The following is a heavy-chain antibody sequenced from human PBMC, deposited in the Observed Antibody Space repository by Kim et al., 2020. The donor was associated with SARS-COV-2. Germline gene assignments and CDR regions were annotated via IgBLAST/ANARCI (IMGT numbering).Heavy chain of an antibody. V-gene: IGHV3-9*01. CDR3: AKSHNPAWNDVGWFDP. Sequence: GGSLRLSCAASGFTFDDYAMHWVRQAPGKGLEWVSGISWNSGSIGYADSVKGRFTISRDSAKNSLYLQMNSLRAEDTALYYCAKSHNPAWNDVGWFDPWGQGTLVTVSS. J-gene: IGHJ5*02. CDR1: GFTFDDYA. CDR2: ISWNSGSI. D-gene: IGHD1-1*01.